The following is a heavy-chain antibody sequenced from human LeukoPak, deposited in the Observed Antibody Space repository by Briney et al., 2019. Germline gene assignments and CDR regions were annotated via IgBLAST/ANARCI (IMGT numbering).Heavy chain of an antibody. Sequence: GGSLRLSCAASGFTFSSYAMSWVRQAPGKGLEWVSAISGSGGSTYYADSVKGRSTISRDNSKNTLYLQMNSLRAEDTAVYYCAKVPSMGYTFGFARYYFDYWGQGTLVTVSS. CDR3: AKVPSMGYTFGFARYYFDY. D-gene: IGHD3-16*01. J-gene: IGHJ4*02. CDR1: GFTFSSYA. V-gene: IGHV3-23*01. CDR2: ISGSGGST.